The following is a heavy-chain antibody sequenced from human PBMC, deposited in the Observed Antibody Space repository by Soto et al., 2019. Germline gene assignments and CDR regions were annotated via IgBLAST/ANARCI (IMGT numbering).Heavy chain of an antibody. V-gene: IGHV3-33*01. CDR3: AREGGSGSYGLSFVDY. J-gene: IGHJ4*02. Sequence: VQLVESGGGVVQPGRSLRLSCAASGFTFSSYGMHWVRQAPGKGLEWVAVIWYDGSNKYYADSVKGRFTISRDNSKNTLYLQMNSLRAEDTAVYYCAREGGSGSYGLSFVDYWGQGTLVTVSS. D-gene: IGHD1-26*01. CDR1: GFTFSSYG. CDR2: IWYDGSNK.